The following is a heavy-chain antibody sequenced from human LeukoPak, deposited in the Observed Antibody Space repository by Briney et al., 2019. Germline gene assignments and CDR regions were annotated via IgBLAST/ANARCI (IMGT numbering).Heavy chain of an antibody. J-gene: IGHJ4*02. V-gene: IGHV3-53*01. CDR1: GFAVSGNY. D-gene: IGHD4-17*01. CDR3: ARKSGFDYGDPFDY. CDR2: IYSGGST. Sequence: SGGSLRLSCAASGFAVSGNYMSWVRQAPEKGLEWVSLIYSGGSTKHADSVKGRFTISRDNSKNTLYLQMNSLRAEDTAVYYCARKSGFDYGDPFDYWGQGTLVTVSS.